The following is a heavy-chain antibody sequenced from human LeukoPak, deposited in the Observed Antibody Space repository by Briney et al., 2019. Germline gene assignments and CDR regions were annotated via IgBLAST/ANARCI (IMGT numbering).Heavy chain of an antibody. CDR3: SVSMSTIDY. CDR2: VDSEDGEA. D-gene: IGHD2/OR15-2a*01. Sequence: ASVKVSCKASAYIFIDYYIHWVQQAPGKGLEGMGRVDSEDGEAIYAEKFQGRVTLTADTSTDTSYMELSRLRAEDTAVYYCSVSMSTIDYWGQGTLVTVSS. J-gene: IGHJ4*02. CDR1: AYIFIDYY. V-gene: IGHV1-69-2*01.